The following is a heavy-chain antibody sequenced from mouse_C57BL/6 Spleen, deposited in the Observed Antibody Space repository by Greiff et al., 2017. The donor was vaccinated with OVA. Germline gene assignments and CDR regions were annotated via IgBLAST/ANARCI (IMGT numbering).Heavy chain of an antibody. V-gene: IGHV1-82*01. CDR3: ARDSSGRFAY. J-gene: IGHJ3*01. D-gene: IGHD3-2*02. Sequence: QVQLQQSGPELVKPGASVKISCKASGYAFSSSWMNWVKQRPGKGLEWIGRIYPGDGDTNYNGKFKGKATLTADKSSSTAYMQLSSLTSEDSAVCFCARDSSGRFAYWGQGTLVTVSA. CDR2: IYPGDGDT. CDR1: GYAFSSSW.